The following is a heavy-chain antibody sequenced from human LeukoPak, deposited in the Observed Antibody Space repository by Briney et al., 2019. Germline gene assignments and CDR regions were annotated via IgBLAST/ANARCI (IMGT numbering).Heavy chain of an antibody. CDR2: ISGSGGST. J-gene: IGHJ6*03. CDR1: GFTFSSYG. D-gene: IGHD2-2*01. V-gene: IGHV3-23*01. Sequence: GGSLRLSCAASGFTFSSYGMSWVRQAPGKGLEWVSAISGSGGSTYYADSVKGRFTISRDNSKNTLYLQMNSLRAEDTAVYYCARGREDIVLLPGTKRKSYYMDVWGKGTTVTVSS. CDR3: ARGREDIVLLPGTKRKSYYMDV.